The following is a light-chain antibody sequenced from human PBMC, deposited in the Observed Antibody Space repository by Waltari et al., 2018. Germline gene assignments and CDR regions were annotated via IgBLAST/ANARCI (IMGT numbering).Light chain of an antibody. V-gene: IGLV2-8*01. CDR1: SCDVGRYNY. Sequence: QSALTQPPSASGSPGQSVTIFCTGTSCDVGRYNYVSWYQQHPGKAPKLIIYEVTTRPSGVPDRFSGSKSGNTASLTVSGLQAEDEADYYCSSFADTNPFVFGTGTKVTVL. CDR3: SSFADTNPFV. CDR2: EVT. J-gene: IGLJ1*01.